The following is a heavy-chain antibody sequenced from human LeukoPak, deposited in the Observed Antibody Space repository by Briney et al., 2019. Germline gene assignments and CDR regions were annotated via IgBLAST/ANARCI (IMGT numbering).Heavy chain of an antibody. D-gene: IGHD2-15*01. V-gene: IGHV3-30*18. J-gene: IGHJ5*02. CDR2: ISYDGSNK. Sequence: GGSLRLSCAASGFTFSSYGIHWVRQAPGKGLEWVAVISYDGSNKYYADSVKGRFTISRDNSKNTLYLQMNSLRAEDTAVYYCAKAPLSGCSGARCYYLDTWGQGALITVSS. CDR3: AKAPLSGCSGARCYYLDT. CDR1: GFTFSSYG.